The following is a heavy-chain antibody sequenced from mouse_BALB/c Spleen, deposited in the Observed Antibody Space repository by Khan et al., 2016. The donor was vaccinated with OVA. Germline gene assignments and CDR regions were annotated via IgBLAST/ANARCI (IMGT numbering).Heavy chain of an antibody. J-gene: IGHJ3*01. CDR2: INPSNGYT. Sequence: QVQLRESGAELARPGASVKMSCKASGYTFTSYTIHWIKLRPGQGLEWIGYINPSNGYTNYNQKFKDKATLTADKSSTTAYMQLSSLTSDDSAVYYCVRDGAYYRNEGWFDYWGQGTLVTVSA. CDR1: GYTFTSYT. D-gene: IGHD2-14*01. CDR3: VRDGAYYRNEGWFDY. V-gene: IGHV1-4*01.